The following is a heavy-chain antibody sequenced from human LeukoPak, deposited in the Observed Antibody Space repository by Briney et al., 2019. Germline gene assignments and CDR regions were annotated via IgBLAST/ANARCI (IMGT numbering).Heavy chain of an antibody. Sequence: GGSLRLSCAASGFTFSSYAMSWVRQAPGKGLEWVSAIRGSGSSTYYADSVKGRFTISRDNSKPTLYLQMNSLRAKDSAVYYCANGGSVNDEDSYYYYMDVWGTGNTVTVSS. CDR1: GFTFSSYA. D-gene: IGHD5/OR15-5a*01. V-gene: IGHV3-23*01. J-gene: IGHJ6*03. CDR2: IRGSGSST. CDR3: ANGGSVNDEDSYYYYMDV.